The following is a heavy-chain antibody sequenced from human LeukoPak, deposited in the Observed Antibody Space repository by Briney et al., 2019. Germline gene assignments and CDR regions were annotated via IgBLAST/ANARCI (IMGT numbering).Heavy chain of an antibody. CDR2: ISYDGSNK. J-gene: IGHJ4*02. V-gene: IGHV3-30*03. CDR3: ARDPVRIRLDIVVVPAAISLDY. D-gene: IGHD2-2*02. Sequence: GGSLRLSCAASGFTFSSYGMHWVRQAPGKGLEWVAVISYDGSNKYYADSVKGRFTISRDNSKNTLYLQMNSLRAEDTAVYYCARDPVRIRLDIVVVPAAISLDYWGQGTLVTVSS. CDR1: GFTFSSYG.